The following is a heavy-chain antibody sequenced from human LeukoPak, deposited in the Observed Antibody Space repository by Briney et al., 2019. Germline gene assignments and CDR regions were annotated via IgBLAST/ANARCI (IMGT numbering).Heavy chain of an antibody. CDR1: GGSISSGDYY. Sequence: PSQTLSLTCTVSGGSISSGDYYWSWLRQPPGKGLEWIGLNYYSGSTNSNPSLKSRVTISVDTSQNQFSLKLSSVTAADTAVYYGASHRPDNRRDGTATLLDYWGQGSLVTVSS. CDR3: ASHRPDNRRDGTATLLDY. D-gene: IGHD5-24*01. V-gene: IGHV4-30-4*01. CDR2: NYYSGST. J-gene: IGHJ4*02.